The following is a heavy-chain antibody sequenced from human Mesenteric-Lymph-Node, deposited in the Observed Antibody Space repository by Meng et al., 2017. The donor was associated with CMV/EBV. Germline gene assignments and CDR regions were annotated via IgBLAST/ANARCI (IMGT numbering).Heavy chain of an antibody. J-gene: IGHJ4*02. CDR1: GVPISQYY. CDR2: VYNNAIA. V-gene: IGHV4-59*01. CDR3: ATIGGVTGTSVDY. Sequence: CTVSGVPISQYYWNWIRQAPGKPLEWIGNVYNNAIAFYNPSLKSRVTMSIDTSKSHFSLKLTSVTAADTAVYYCATIGGVTGTSVDYWGQGTLVTVSS. D-gene: IGHD1-7*01.